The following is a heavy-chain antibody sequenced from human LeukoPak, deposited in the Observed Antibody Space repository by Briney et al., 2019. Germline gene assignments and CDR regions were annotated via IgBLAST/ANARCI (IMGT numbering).Heavy chain of an antibody. V-gene: IGHV3-23*01. CDR2: ISGSGGST. J-gene: IGHJ4*02. Sequence: GGSLRLSCAASGFTFSSYAMSWVRQAPGKGLEWVSAISGSGGSTYYADSVKGRFTISRDNPVNTLFLQMNSLRAEDTAVYYCAKARSISASSGHWGQGTLVIVSS. D-gene: IGHD6-19*01. CDR3: AKARSISASSGH. CDR1: GFTFSSYA.